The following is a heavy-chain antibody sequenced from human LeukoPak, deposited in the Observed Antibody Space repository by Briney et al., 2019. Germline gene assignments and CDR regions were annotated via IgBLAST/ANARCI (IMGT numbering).Heavy chain of an antibody. V-gene: IGHV4-59*01. CDR3: ATGRAYSSVDY. CDR2: IYYTGST. J-gene: IGHJ4*02. D-gene: IGHD6-19*01. Sequence: PSETLSLTCTVSGGSIRSYYWSWIRQPPGKGLEWIGCIYYTGSTNYNPSLKSRVTISVDTSKNQFSLKLSSVTAADTAVYYCATGRAYSSVDYWGQGTLVTVSS. CDR1: GGSIRSYY.